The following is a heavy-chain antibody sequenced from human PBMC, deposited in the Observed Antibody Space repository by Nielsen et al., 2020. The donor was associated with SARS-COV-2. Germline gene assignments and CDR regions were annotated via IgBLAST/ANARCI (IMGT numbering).Heavy chain of an antibody. Sequence: AGSLRLSCAASGFRFTSYTMNWVRQAPGKGMEWVASITMSGAYMYYADSVRGRFTVSRDNAENSLYLQMNSLRDEDTAVYYCARDQDGGAATSNWYFDLWGRGTLVIVSS. CDR1: GFRFTSYT. D-gene: IGHD6-25*01. CDR2: ITMSGAYM. CDR3: ARDQDGGAATSNWYFDL. V-gene: IGHV3-21*01. J-gene: IGHJ2*01.